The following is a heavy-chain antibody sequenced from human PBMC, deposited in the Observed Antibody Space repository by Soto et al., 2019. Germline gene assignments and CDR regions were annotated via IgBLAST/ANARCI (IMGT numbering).Heavy chain of an antibody. CDR1: GGTFSSYT. Sequence: QVQLVQSGAEVKKPGSSVKVSCKASGGTFSSYTISWVRQAPGQGLEWMGRIIPILGIANYAQKFQGRVTXTXXKSTSTAYMELSSLRSEDTAVYYCARDYYVSYFDYWGQGTLVTVSS. D-gene: IGHD1-26*01. V-gene: IGHV1-69*02. CDR2: IIPILGIA. J-gene: IGHJ4*02. CDR3: ARDYYVSYFDY.